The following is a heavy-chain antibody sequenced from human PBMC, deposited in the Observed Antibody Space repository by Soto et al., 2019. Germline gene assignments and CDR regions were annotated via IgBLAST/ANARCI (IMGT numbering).Heavy chain of an antibody. CDR3: TKPAVPGLNWFDP. J-gene: IGHJ5*02. D-gene: IGHD6-19*01. CDR1: GFTFGGSA. V-gene: IGHV3-73*01. Sequence: GGSLILSCAASGFTFGGSAMHWVRQPSGKGLEWVGRIRTNANSYATAYAASVKGRFTISRDDSKNTAYLQMNSLKTEDTAVYYCTKPAVPGLNWFDPWGQGTLVTRLL. CDR2: IRTNANSYAT.